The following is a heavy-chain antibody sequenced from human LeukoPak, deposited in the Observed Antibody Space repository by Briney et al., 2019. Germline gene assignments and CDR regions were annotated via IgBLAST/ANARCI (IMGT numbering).Heavy chain of an antibody. CDR3: ASRRAARSGFGP. J-gene: IGHJ5*02. CDR2: INHSGST. D-gene: IGHD6-6*01. Sequence: SETLSLTCAVYGGSFSGYYWSWIRQPPGKGLEWIGEINHSGSTNYNPSLKSRVTISVDTSKNQFSLKLSSVTAADTAVYYCASRRAARSGFGPWGQGTLVTVSS. V-gene: IGHV4-34*01. CDR1: GGSFSGYY.